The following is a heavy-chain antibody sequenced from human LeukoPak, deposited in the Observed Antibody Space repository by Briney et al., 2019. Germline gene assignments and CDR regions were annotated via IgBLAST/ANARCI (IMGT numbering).Heavy chain of an antibody. J-gene: IGHJ3*01. Sequence: GRSLRLSCAASGFTFDDYAIHWVRQAPGKGLEWVSSISWNSGRIGYADSVKGRFIISRDNAKNSLYLQMNSLRIEDTALYYCAKDRGDYGDPSDGFDYWGQGTTVTVSS. V-gene: IGHV3-9*01. CDR3: AKDRGDYGDPSDGFDY. CDR1: GFTFDDYA. D-gene: IGHD4/OR15-4a*01. CDR2: ISWNSGRI.